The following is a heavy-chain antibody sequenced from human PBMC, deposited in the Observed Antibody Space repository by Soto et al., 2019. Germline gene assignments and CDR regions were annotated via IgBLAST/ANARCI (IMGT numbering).Heavy chain of an antibody. J-gene: IGHJ6*03. D-gene: IGHD1-7*01. CDR2: SKSKTDGGKT. Sequence: EVQLVETGGGLVKPGGSLRLACAASGFTFSNAWMSWVRQAPGKGLEWVGRSKSKTDGGKTDYAAPVKGRFTISRYDSKHTLYLQRNRLKTEDTAVYYCTTLKNGAGTTPYYAYYYMDVCGKGTKVTVSS. V-gene: IGHV3-15*01. CDR1: GFTFSNAW. CDR3: TTLKNGAGTTPYYAYYYMDV.